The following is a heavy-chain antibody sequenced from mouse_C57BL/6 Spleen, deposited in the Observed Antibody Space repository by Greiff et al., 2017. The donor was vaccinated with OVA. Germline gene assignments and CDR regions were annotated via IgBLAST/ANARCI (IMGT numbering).Heavy chain of an antibody. D-gene: IGHD1-1*01. Sequence: VQLQQSGAELVKPGASVKISCKASGYAFSSYWMNWVKQRPGKGLEWIGQIYPGDGDTNYNGKFKGKATLTADKSSSTAYMQLSSLTSEDSAVYFCARKGEYYGSSHYYAMDYWGQGTSVTVSS. V-gene: IGHV1-80*01. J-gene: IGHJ4*01. CDR2: IYPGDGDT. CDR3: ARKGEYYGSSHYYAMDY. CDR1: GYAFSSYW.